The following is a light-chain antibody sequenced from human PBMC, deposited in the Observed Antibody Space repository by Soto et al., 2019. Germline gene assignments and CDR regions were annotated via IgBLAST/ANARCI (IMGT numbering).Light chain of an antibody. J-gene: IGKJ1*01. CDR3: QQRSNWPGT. CDR1: QSVSSY. V-gene: IGKV3-11*01. CDR2: DAS. Sequence: EIVLTQSPATLSLSPGERATLSCRASQSVSSYLAWYQQKPGQAPRLLIYDASNRATSIPARFSGSGSGTDFTLTISSLEPEDFAVYYCQQRSNWPGTFGQGTKVDIK.